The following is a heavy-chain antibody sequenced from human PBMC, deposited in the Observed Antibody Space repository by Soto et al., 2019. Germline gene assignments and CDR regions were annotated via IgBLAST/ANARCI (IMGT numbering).Heavy chain of an antibody. J-gene: IGHJ5*02. CDR2: ISGSGGTT. D-gene: IGHD2-2*02. CDR1: GFTFSSHS. V-gene: IGHV3-23*01. Sequence: GGSLRLSCAASGFTFSSHSMSWVRQAPGKGLEWASVISGSGGTTDYADFVKGRFTISRDNSKNTLYLQMNSLRAEDTAVYYCVDRSSTTCNRGWFDPWGQGTLVTVSS. CDR3: VDRSSTTCNRGWFDP.